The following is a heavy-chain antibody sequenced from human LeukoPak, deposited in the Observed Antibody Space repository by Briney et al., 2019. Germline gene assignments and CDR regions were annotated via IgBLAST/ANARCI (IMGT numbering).Heavy chain of an antibody. CDR3: ARDRSPLLGMDYFDY. CDR2: INPNSGGT. J-gene: IGHJ4*02. Sequence: ASVKVSCRASGYTFTGYYMHWVRQAPGQGLEWMGWINPNSGGTNYAQKFQGRVTMTRDTSISTAYMELSRLRSDDTAVYYCARDRSPLLGMDYFDYWGQGTLVTVSS. D-gene: IGHD7-27*01. V-gene: IGHV1-2*02. CDR1: GYTFTGYY.